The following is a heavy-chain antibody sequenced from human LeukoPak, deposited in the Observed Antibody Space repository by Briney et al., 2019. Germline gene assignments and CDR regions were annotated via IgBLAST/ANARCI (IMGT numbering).Heavy chain of an antibody. D-gene: IGHD6-13*01. V-gene: IGHV3-11*01. CDR2: ISISGSTI. CDR1: GFTFTDYF. CDR3: AKDIMGGSSSWTYYYGMDV. J-gene: IGHJ6*02. Sequence: GGSLRLSCAASGFTFTDYFMNWIRQAPGKGLEWVSSISISGSTIYYADSVKGRFTISRDNSKNSLYLQMNSLRAEDTALYYCAKDIMGGSSSWTYYYGMDVWGQGTTVTVSS.